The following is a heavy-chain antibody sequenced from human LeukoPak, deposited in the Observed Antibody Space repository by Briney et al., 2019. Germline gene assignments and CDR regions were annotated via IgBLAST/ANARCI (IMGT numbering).Heavy chain of an antibody. Sequence: GASVKVSCKASGYTFSGYYMHWVRQAPGKGLEWMGGLDPEDGETIYAQKFQGRVTMTEDTSTDTAYMELSSLRSEDTAVYYCATLPLHYYDSSLGDYWGQGTLVTVSS. CDR2: LDPEDGET. D-gene: IGHD3-22*01. CDR3: ATLPLHYYDSSLGDY. CDR1: GYTFSGYY. V-gene: IGHV1-24*01. J-gene: IGHJ4*02.